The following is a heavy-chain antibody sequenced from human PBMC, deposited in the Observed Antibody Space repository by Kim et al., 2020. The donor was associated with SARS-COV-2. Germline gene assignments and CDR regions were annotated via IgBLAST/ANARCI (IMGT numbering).Heavy chain of an antibody. CDR3: ARKIFSDNWFVSGGMDL. J-gene: IGHJ6*02. D-gene: IGHD1-1*01. Sequence: GGSLRLSCAASGFGFNNHGMHWVRQAPGKGLEWVAFVSFDGSKTYSGGSVTGRFTVSRDNSKNIFYLQMNSLTAEDTAVYYCARKIFSDNWFVSGGMDLWGQGTTVTVSS. CDR1: GFGFNNHG. V-gene: IGHV3-33*05. CDR2: VSFDGSKT.